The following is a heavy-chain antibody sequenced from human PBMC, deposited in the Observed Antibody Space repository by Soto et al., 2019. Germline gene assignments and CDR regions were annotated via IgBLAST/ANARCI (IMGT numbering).Heavy chain of an antibody. CDR3: ARDRRLGGSRWCFDP. V-gene: IGHV1-69*06. D-gene: IGHD1-26*01. CDR1: GGTFSRYA. Sequence: QLVQSGAEARKPGSSVKVSCMAAGGTFSRYAFSWIRQAPGQGLEWMGGIASVGGTLNYARKFRDRVTIVADKITNTTYMELTSLRSEDTSVYFCARDRRLGGSRWCFDPWGQGTLVIVSS. CDR2: IASVGGTL. J-gene: IGHJ5*02.